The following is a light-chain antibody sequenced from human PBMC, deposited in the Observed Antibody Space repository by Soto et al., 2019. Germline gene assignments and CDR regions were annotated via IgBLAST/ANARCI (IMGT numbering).Light chain of an antibody. CDR1: ERLGKP. J-gene: IGKJ4*01. CDR2: DVF. Sequence: DIVLTQSPATLSLSPGDRATLSYRAIERLGKPLAWYQQKPGQAPRLLIYDVFKRVTGLPARFSGSGSGTDFTLTISSLQPEDFAVYYCQQRNTWPLTFGGGTNVYIK. CDR3: QQRNTWPLT. V-gene: IGKV3-11*01.